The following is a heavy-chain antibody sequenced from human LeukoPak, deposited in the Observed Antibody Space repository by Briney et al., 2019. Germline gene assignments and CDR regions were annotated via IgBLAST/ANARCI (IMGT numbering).Heavy chain of an antibody. Sequence: SETLSLTCTVSGGSISSGDYYWSWIRQPPGKGLEWIGYIYYSGSTYYNPSLKSRVTISVDTSKNQFSLKLSSVTAADTAVYYCARVRHDYYDSNGPYHFDYWGQGTLVTVSS. D-gene: IGHD3-22*01. CDR1: GGSISSGDYY. CDR3: ARVRHDYYDSNGPYHFDY. V-gene: IGHV4-30-4*01. J-gene: IGHJ4*02. CDR2: IYYSGST.